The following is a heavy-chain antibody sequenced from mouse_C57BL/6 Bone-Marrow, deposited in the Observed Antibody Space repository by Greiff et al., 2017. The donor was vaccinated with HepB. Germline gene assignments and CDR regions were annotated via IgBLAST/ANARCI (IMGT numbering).Heavy chain of an antibody. V-gene: IGHV1-39*01. CDR1: GYSFTDYN. J-gene: IGHJ1*03. CDR3: ARNYGSSSSWYFDV. D-gene: IGHD1-1*01. Sequence: QLQQSGPELVKPGASVKISCKASGYSFTDYNMNWVKQSNGKSLEWIGVINPNYGTTSYNQKFKGKATLTVDQSSSTAYMQLNSRTSEDSAVYYCARNYGSSSSWYFDVWGTGTTVTVSS. CDR2: INPNYGTT.